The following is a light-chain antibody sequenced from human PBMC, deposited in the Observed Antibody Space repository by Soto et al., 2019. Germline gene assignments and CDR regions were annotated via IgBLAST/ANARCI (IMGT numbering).Light chain of an antibody. J-gene: IGKJ1*01. V-gene: IGKV3-20*01. CDR3: QQYNNWWT. CDR2: GAS. Sequence: EIVLTQSPGTLSLSPGERATLSCRASQSVSSSYLAWYQQRPSQAPRLLIYGASSRATGIPDRFSGSGSGTEFTLTISSLQSEDFAVYYCQQYNNWWTFGQGTKVDIK. CDR1: QSVSSSY.